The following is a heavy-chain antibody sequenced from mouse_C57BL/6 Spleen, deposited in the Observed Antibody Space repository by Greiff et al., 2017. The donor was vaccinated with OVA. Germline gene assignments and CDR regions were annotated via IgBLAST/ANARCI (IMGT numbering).Heavy chain of an antibody. D-gene: IGHD2-4*01. V-gene: IGHV1-82*01. Sequence: VQGVESGPELVKPGASVKISCKASGYAFSSSWMNWVKQRPGKGLEWIGRIYPGDGDTNYNGKFKGKATLTADKSSSTAYMQLSSLTSEDSAVYFCARRNYDYDGYYFDYWGQGTTLTVSS. J-gene: IGHJ2*01. CDR3: ARRNYDYDGYYFDY. CDR1: GYAFSSSW. CDR2: IYPGDGDT.